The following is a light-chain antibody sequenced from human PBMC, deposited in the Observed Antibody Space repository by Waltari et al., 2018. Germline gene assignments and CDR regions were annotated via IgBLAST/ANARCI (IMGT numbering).Light chain of an antibody. Sequence: EIVLTQSPNFQSVTPKEKVTITCRDSQSIGTSIHWYQQKPDQSPKLLIKYASQSFSGVPSRFSGSGSGTDFTLTINSLEAEDAATYYCHQSYTLPRTFGQGTKVEIK. CDR2: YAS. CDR3: HQSYTLPRT. J-gene: IGKJ1*01. V-gene: IGKV6-21*01. CDR1: QSIGTS.